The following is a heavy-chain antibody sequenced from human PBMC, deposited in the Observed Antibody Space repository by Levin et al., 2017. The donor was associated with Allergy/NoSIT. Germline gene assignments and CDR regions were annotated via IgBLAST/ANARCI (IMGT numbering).Heavy chain of an antibody. CDR2: ISSDGSRI. V-gene: IGHV3-74*01. D-gene: IGHD3-3*01. J-gene: IGHJ5*02. CDR3: GRSWSHIDL. Sequence: GGSLRLSCAASGFTLTTYWMHWVRQAPGKGLVWVSRISSDGSRITYADSVKGRFSISRDNAENTLYLQMNSLRAEDTAVYYCGRSWSHIDLWGQGTLVTVSS. CDR1: GFTLTTYW.